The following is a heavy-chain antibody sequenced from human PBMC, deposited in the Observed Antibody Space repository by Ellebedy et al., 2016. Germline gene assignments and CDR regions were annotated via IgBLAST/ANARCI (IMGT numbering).Heavy chain of an antibody. J-gene: IGHJ4*02. CDR1: GFSISPYW. CDR2: LNQGGSGR. Sequence: GESLKISXTASGFSISPYWMAWVRQAPGKGLECVAYLNQGGSGRYYVDSVRGRFTISRDDTLNSAYLEMNSLSAEDTAVYFCARGTPYHDKLFDFWGKGTLVAVSS. CDR3: ARGTPYHDKLFDF. V-gene: IGHV3-7*01. D-gene: IGHD1-1*01.